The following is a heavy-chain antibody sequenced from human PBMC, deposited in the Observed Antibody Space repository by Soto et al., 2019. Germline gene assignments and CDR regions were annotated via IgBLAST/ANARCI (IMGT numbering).Heavy chain of an antibody. CDR1: GYTFTSYG. D-gene: IGHD3-22*01. CDR2: ISAYNGNT. Sequence: ASVKVSCKASGYTFTSYGISWVRQAPGQGLERMGWISAYNGNTNYAQKLQGRVTMTTDTSTSTAYMELRSLRSDDTAVYYCARGQHSSGYYGIDYWGQGTLVTVSS. CDR3: ARGQHSSGYYGIDY. J-gene: IGHJ4*02. V-gene: IGHV1-18*01.